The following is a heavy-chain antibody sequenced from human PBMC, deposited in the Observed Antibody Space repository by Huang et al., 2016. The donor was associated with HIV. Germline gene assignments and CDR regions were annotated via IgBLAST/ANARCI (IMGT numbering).Heavy chain of an antibody. CDR3: AREGITPSGTEVSGFDF. CDR1: GFSILIYY. J-gene: IGHJ5*01. D-gene: IGHD6-13*01. CDR2: GNPRWGGA. Sequence: QVQLVQSGAEVKKPGASVTISCKASGFSILIYYIHWVRQAPGQGLEWMVIGNPRWGGADDAQKFKGRVTMTRDTSTRTLYMELSSLRSEDTAVYYCAREGITPSGTEVSGFDFWGQGTPVSVSS. V-gene: IGHV1-46*03.